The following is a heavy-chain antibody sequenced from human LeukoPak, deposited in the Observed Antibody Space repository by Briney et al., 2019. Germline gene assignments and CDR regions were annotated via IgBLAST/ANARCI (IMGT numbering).Heavy chain of an antibody. CDR1: GFTVSSNY. J-gene: IGHJ3*02. CDR3: ARVDCSGGSCLGDAFDI. CDR2: IYSGGST. Sequence: PGGSLRLSCAASGFTVSSNYMSWVRHAPGKGLEWVSVIYSGGSTYYADSVKGRFTISRDNSKNTLYLQMNSLRAEDTAVYYCARVDCSGGSCLGDAFDIWGQGTMVTVSS. V-gene: IGHV3-53*01. D-gene: IGHD2-15*01.